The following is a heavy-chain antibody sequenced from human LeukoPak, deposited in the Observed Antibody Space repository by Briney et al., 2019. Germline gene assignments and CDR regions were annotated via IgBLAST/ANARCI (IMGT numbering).Heavy chain of an antibody. CDR1: GFTFDDYT. V-gene: IGHV3-43*01. D-gene: IGHD3-22*01. J-gene: IGHJ5*02. Sequence: PGGSLRLSCAASGFTFDDYTMHWVRQAPGKGLEWVSLISWDGGSTYYADSVKGRFTIPRDNSKNSLYLQMNSLRTEDTASYYCAKDNRRYYYDSSGYYDTWGQGTLVTVSS. CDR3: AKDNRRYYYDSSGYYDT. CDR2: ISWDGGST.